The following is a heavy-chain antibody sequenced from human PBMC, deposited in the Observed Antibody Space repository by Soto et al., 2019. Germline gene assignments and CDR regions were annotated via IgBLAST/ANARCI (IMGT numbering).Heavy chain of an antibody. CDR3: ARGYSSRSYFDY. J-gene: IGHJ4*02. Sequence: QVQLQESGPGLVKPSGTLSLTCAVSGGSISSSNWWSWVRQPPGKGLEWVGEIYHSGSTNYNPSLNSRVTISVDTSKNQFTLKLSSVTAADTAVYYCARGYSSRSYFDYWGQGTLVTVSS. V-gene: IGHV4-4*02. CDR2: IYHSGST. D-gene: IGHD6-13*01. CDR1: GGSISSSNW.